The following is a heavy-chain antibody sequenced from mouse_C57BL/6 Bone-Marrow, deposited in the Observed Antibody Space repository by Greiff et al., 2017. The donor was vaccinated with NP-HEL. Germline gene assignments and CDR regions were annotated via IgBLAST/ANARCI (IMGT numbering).Heavy chain of an antibody. CDR3: ARRGIYYDPGTWFAD. V-gene: IGHV5-6*01. D-gene: IGHD2-4*01. CDR2: ISSGGSYT. Sequence: EVQLVESGGDLVKPGGSLKLSCAASGFTFSSYGMSWVRQTPDTRLEWVATISSGGSYTYYPASVKGRFTISRDNAKNTLYLQMRSLKSEDTAMYYGARRGIYYDPGTWFADWGQGTLVTVSA. CDR1: GFTFSSYG. J-gene: IGHJ3*01.